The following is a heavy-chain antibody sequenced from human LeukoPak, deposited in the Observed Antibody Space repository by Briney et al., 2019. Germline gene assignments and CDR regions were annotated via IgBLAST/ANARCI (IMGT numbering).Heavy chain of an antibody. J-gene: IGHJ5*01. CDR2: INHSGST. V-gene: IGHV4-34*01. CDR3: ARASMWFDY. D-gene: IGHD2/OR15-2a*01. CDR1: GGSFSGYY. Sequence: SETLSLTCAVYGGSFSGYYWSWIRQPPGKGLEWIGEINHSGSTNYNPSLKSRVTISVDTSKNQFSLKLSSVTAADTAVYYCARASMWFDYWGQGTLVTVSS.